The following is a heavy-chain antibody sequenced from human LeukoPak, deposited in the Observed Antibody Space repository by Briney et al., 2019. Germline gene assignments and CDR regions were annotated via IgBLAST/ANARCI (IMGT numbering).Heavy chain of an antibody. CDR2: IYSGGST. Sequence: PGGSLRLSCAASGFTVSSNHMSWVRQAPGKGLKWVSVIYSGGSTYYADSVKGRFTISRDNSKNTLYLQMNSLRAEDTAVYYCARDRREYYDSSGHKQGDYWGQGTLVTVSS. D-gene: IGHD3-22*01. CDR3: ARDRREYYDSSGHKQGDY. J-gene: IGHJ4*02. CDR1: GFTVSSNH. V-gene: IGHV3-53*01.